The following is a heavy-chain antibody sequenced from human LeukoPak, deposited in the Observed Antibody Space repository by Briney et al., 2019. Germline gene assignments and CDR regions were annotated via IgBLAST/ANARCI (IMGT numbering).Heavy chain of an antibody. J-gene: IGHJ4*02. CDR1: GFTFSSYA. Sequence: GGSLRLSCAASGFTFSSYAMSWVRHAPGKGLEWVSGISWNSGSIGYADSVKGRFTISRDNAKNSLYLQMNSLRAEDTALYYCAKVGSGWYIGDYFDYWGQGTLVTVSS. CDR2: ISWNSGSI. V-gene: IGHV3-9*01. CDR3: AKVGSGWYIGDYFDY. D-gene: IGHD6-19*01.